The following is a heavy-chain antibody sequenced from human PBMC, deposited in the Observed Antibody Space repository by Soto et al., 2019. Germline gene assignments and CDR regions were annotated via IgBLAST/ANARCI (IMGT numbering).Heavy chain of an antibody. CDR1: GFSLSTNAVG. CDR2: IYWNDDK. D-gene: IGHD6-13*01. V-gene: IGHV2-5*01. J-gene: IGHJ1*01. CDR3: AREYSSSWYGH. Sequence: SGPTLVNPTQTLTLTRTFSGFSLSTNAVGVGWIRQPPGKALEWLALIYWNDDKRYSPSLKSRLTITKATSKNQVVLTMTNVDPVDTATYYCAREYSSSWYGHWGQGTLVTVSS.